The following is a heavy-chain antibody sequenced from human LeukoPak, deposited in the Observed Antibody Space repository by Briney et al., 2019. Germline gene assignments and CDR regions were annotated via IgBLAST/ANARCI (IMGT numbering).Heavy chain of an antibody. CDR2: ISSSSSYI. J-gene: IGHJ4*02. CDR3: ARDLLEDIVPEGY. D-gene: IGHD2-8*01. V-gene: IGHV3-21*01. CDR1: GFTFSSYS. Sequence: GGSLRLSCAASGFTFSSYSMNWVRQAPGKGLEWVLSISSSSSYIYYADSVKGRFTISRDNAKNSLYLQMNSLRAEDTAVYYCARDLLEDIVPEGYWGQGTLVTVSS.